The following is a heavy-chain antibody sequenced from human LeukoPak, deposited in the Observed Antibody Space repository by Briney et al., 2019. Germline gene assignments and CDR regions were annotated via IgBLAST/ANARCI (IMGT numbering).Heavy chain of an antibody. J-gene: IGHJ4*02. D-gene: IGHD5-18*01. CDR1: GGSFSGYY. V-gene: IGHV4-34*01. CDR3: ARWGVLAMEL. CDR2: INHSGST. Sequence: PSETLSLTCAVYGGSFSGYYWSWIRQPPGKGLEWIGEINHSGSTNYNPSLKSRVTISVDTSKNQFSLKLSSVTAADTAVYYCARWGVLAMELWGQGTLVTVSS.